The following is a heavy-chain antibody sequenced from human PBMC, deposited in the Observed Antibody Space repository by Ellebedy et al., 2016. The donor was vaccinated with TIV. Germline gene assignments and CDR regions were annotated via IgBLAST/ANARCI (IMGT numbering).Heavy chain of an antibody. Sequence: SETLSLTXTVSGGSISSYYWSWIRQPAGKGLEWIGRIYTSGSTNYNPSLKSRVTISVDTSKNQFSLKLSSVTAADTAVYYCARDYTIFGVVGENWGQGTLVTVSS. V-gene: IGHV4-4*07. CDR2: IYTSGST. D-gene: IGHD3-3*01. CDR1: GGSISSYY. J-gene: IGHJ4*02. CDR3: ARDYTIFGVVGEN.